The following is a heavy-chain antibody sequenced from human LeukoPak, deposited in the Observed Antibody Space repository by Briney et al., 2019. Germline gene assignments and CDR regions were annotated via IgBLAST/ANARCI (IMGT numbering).Heavy chain of an antibody. Sequence: SVKVSCKASVCTFSSYAISWVRQAPGQGLEWMGGIIPIFGTANYAQKFQGRVTITADESTSTAYMELSSLRSEDTAVYYCARESSSGWYGDWFDPWGQGTLVTVSS. J-gene: IGHJ5*02. CDR3: ARESSSGWYGDWFDP. D-gene: IGHD6-19*01. CDR1: VCTFSSYA. V-gene: IGHV1-69*13. CDR2: IIPIFGTA.